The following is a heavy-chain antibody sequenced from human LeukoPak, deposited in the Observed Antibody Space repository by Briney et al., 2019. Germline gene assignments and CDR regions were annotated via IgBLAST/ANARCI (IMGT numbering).Heavy chain of an antibody. Sequence: PGGSLRLSCAASGFTFSGYSMNWVRQAPGKGLEWVSCISSSSSYIYYADSVKGRFTISRDNAKNSLYLQMNSLRAEDSAVYFCARDLNDYYSYYFDYWGQGTLVTVSS. CDR2: ISSSSSYI. J-gene: IGHJ4*02. V-gene: IGHV3-21*01. CDR1: GFTFSGYS. D-gene: IGHD3-22*01. CDR3: ARDLNDYYSYYFDY.